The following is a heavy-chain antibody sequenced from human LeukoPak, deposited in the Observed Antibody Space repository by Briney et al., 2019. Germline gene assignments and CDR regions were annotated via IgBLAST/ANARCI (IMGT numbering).Heavy chain of an antibody. CDR1: GFTFTNYA. J-gene: IGHJ4*02. Sequence: GGSLRLSCAASGFTFTNYAMTWVRQAPGKGLEWVAVIWYDGSNKYYADSVKGRFTISRDNSKNTLYLQMNSLRAEDTAVYYCARDHPTVTTGWDYWGQGTLVTVSS. D-gene: IGHD4-17*01. CDR3: ARDHPTVTTGWDY. V-gene: IGHV3-33*08. CDR2: IWYDGSNK.